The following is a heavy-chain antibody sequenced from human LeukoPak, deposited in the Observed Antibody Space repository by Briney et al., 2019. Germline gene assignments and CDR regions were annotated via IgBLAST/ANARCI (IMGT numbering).Heavy chain of an antibody. CDR3: ARGNYDFWSGFPVYYYYYYMDV. CDR1: GGSISSYY. D-gene: IGHD3-3*01. J-gene: IGHJ6*03. V-gene: IGHV4-59*01. Sequence: SETLSLTCTVSGGSISSYYWSWIRQPPGKGLEWIGYIYYSGSTNYNPSLKSRVTISVDTSKNQFSLKLSSVTAADTAVYYCARGNYDFWSGFPVYYYYYYMDVWGKGTTVTVSS. CDR2: IYYSGST.